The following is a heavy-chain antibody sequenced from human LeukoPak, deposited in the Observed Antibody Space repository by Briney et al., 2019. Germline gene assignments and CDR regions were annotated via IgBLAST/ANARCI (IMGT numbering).Heavy chain of an antibody. CDR1: GFTFSSYA. V-gene: IGHV3-30-3*02. CDR3: AKDISKWDYYFDY. D-gene: IGHD1-26*01. CDR2: ISYDGSNK. Sequence: GGXLRLSCAASGFTFSSYAMHWVRQAPGXXLEWVAVISYDGSNKYYADSVKGRFTISRDNSKNTLYLQMNSLRAEDTAVYYCAKDISKWDYYFDYWGQGTLVTVSS. J-gene: IGHJ4*02.